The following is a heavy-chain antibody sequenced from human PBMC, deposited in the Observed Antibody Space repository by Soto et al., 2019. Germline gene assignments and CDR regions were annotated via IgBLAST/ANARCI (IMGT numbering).Heavy chain of an antibody. Sequence: GGSLRLSCAASGFTFSSYGMHWVRQAPGKGLEWVAVIWYDGSNKYYADSVKGRFTISRDNSKNTLYLQMNSLRAEDTAVYYCARDDLYYYDSSGYYYGGAFDIWGQGTMVTVSS. J-gene: IGHJ3*02. CDR1: GFTFSSYG. CDR3: ARDDLYYYDSSGYYYGGAFDI. V-gene: IGHV3-33*01. D-gene: IGHD3-22*01. CDR2: IWYDGSNK.